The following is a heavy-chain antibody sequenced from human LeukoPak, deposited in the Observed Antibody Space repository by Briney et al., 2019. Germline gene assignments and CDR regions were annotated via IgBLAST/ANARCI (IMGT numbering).Heavy chain of an antibody. CDR2: IFYSGRT. D-gene: IGHD5-12*01. CDR3: ARVLLVATTIDY. J-gene: IGHJ4*02. V-gene: IGHV4-39*07. CDR1: GGSISSTSYY. Sequence: PSETLSLTCTVSGGSISSTSYYWGWIRQPPGKGLECIGSIFYSGRTYYNPSLKSRVTISVDTSKNQFSLKLSSVTAADTAVYYCARVLLVATTIDYWGQGTLVTVSS.